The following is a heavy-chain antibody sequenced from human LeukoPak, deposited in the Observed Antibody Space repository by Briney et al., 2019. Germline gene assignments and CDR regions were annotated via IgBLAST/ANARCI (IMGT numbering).Heavy chain of an antibody. V-gene: IGHV4-39*07. Sequence: KSSETLSLTCTVSGGSISSSSYYWGWIRQPSGKGLEWIGSIYYSGSTYYNPSLKSRVTISVDTSKNQFSLKLSSVTAADTAVYYCAREIAARPRWFDPWGQGTLVTVSS. D-gene: IGHD6-6*01. CDR2: IYYSGST. CDR3: AREIAARPRWFDP. J-gene: IGHJ5*02. CDR1: GGSISSSSYY.